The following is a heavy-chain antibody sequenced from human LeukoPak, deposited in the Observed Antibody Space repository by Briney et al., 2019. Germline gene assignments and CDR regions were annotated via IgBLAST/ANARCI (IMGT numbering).Heavy chain of an antibody. J-gene: IGHJ6*03. CDR3: ARRTRSFSYTYGDAYYYYYMDV. Sequence: PSETLSLTCTVSGGSVNYYYWSWIRQPPGKGLEWIGYIYSSGSTNYNPSLDSRVVISTDTSKNQFSLNLRSVTAADTAVYYCARRTRSFSYTYGDAYYYYYMDVWGKGTTVIVS. D-gene: IGHD5-18*01. CDR1: GGSVNYYY. CDR2: IYSSGST. V-gene: IGHV4-59*02.